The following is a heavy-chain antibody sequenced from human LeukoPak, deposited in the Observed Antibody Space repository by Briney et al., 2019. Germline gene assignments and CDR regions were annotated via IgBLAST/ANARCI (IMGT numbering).Heavy chain of an antibody. CDR1: RDSVSINSAA. D-gene: IGHD3-10*01. Sequence: SQTLSLTCAISRDSVSINSAAWNWLRQSPSGGLEWLGRTYYRSKRYNDYAVSVKSRITINPDTSKNQFSLQLNSVTPEDTAVYYCARAPSHYYGSRLFMTNWGQGTLVTVSS. CDR2: TYYRSKRYN. J-gene: IGHJ4*02. V-gene: IGHV6-1*01. CDR3: ARAPSHYYGSRLFMTN.